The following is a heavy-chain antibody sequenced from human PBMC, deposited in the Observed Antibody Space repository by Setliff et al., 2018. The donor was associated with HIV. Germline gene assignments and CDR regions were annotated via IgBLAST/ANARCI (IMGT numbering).Heavy chain of an antibody. CDR1: GYSFTSYH. CDR2: ILPTSGGT. D-gene: IGHD1-26*01. Sequence: ASVKVSCKASGYSFTSYHIHWVRQAPGQGLEWMGRILPTSGGTLYAQKFQDRISLIRDTSTKTVYMELSSLRPEDTAVYYCTRVRYGGTYDAFDVWGQGTMGTV. CDR3: TRVRYGGTYDAFDV. V-gene: IGHV1-46*03. J-gene: IGHJ3*01.